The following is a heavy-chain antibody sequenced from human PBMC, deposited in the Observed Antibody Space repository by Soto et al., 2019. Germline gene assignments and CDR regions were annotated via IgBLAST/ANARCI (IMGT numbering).Heavy chain of an antibody. D-gene: IGHD6-25*01. Sequence: ASAKVFRTASGSTLPQLSMHWVRQAPGKGLEWMGGFDPEDGETIYAQKFQGRVTMTEDTSTDTAYMELSSLRSEDTAVYYCATGGANDYWGQGTLVT. V-gene: IGHV1-24*01. CDR2: FDPEDGET. CDR1: GSTLPQLS. J-gene: IGHJ4*02. CDR3: ATGGANDY.